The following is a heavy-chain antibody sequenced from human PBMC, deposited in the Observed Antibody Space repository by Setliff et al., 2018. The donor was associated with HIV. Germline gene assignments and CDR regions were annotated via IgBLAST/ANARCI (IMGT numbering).Heavy chain of an antibody. CDR3: AKDSRRGDAYNVGVFDF. D-gene: IGHD3-10*01. J-gene: IGHJ3*01. V-gene: IGHV3-23*01. CDR2: ITGSGGTI. Sequence: GGSLRLSCVASGFSFRSYAMTWVRQAPGKGLEWVSVITGSGGTIYQTDSVRGRFTVSRDNSKNTLYLRMDSLRAEDTAIYYCAKDSRRGDAYNVGVFDFWGQGTMVTVSS. CDR1: GFSFRSYA.